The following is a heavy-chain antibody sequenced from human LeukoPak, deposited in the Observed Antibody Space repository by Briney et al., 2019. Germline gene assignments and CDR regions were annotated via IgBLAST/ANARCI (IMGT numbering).Heavy chain of an antibody. Sequence: GGSLRLSCEASAFTFSSYWMSWVRQAPGKGLEWVANIKEDGSEINYVDSVKGRFTISRNNAKNSLFLQMNSLRVEDTAVYYCARDRGYSSFDYWGQGTLVTVSS. J-gene: IGHJ4*02. CDR1: AFTFSSYW. CDR3: ARDRGYSSFDY. D-gene: IGHD4-23*01. CDR2: IKEDGSEI. V-gene: IGHV3-7*01.